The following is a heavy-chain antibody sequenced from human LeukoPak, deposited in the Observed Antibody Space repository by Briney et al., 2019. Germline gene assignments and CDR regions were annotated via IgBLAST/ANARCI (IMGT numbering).Heavy chain of an antibody. D-gene: IGHD5-18*01. CDR2: INHSGST. V-gene: IGHV4-34*01. J-gene: IGHJ6*02. CDR1: GGSFSGYY. Sequence: SETLSLTCAVYGGSFSGYYWSWIRQPPGKGLEWIGEINHSGSTNYNPSLKSRVTISVDTSKNQFSLKLSSVTAADTAVYYCASDNWDTRYHYYGMDVWGQGTTVTVSS. CDR3: ASDNWDTRYHYYGMDV.